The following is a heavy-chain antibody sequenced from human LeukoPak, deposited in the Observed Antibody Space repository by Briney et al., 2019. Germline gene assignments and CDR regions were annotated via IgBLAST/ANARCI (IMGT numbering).Heavy chain of an antibody. D-gene: IGHD5-12*01. V-gene: IGHV1-8*01. CDR2: MNPNRGNT. J-gene: IGHJ4*02. Sequence: ASVKVSCKASGYTFTSYDINWVRQAAGEGREGMGWMNPNRGNTVYAQKFEGRVTITRNTSISTAYMELSSLRSEDTAVYYCARGGWLRPFDYWGQGTLVTVSS. CDR3: ARGGWLRPFDY. CDR1: GYTFTSYD.